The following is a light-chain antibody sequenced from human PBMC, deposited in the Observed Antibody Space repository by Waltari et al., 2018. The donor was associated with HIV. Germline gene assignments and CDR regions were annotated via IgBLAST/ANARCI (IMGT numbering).Light chain of an antibody. V-gene: IGKV1-5*03. Sequence: ILMTQSPSTLSAFVGDRVSITCRASLSVNTWLAWYQQKPGRPLKLLIYKSSILQVGVPTRFSGSGSGTKFTLTITSLQPDDFATYYCQQYDSDPSFGQGTRL. J-gene: IGKJ5*01. CDR3: QQYDSDPS. CDR2: KSS. CDR1: LSVNTW.